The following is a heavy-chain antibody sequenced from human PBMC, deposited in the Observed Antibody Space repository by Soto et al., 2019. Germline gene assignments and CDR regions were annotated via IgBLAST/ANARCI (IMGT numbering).Heavy chain of an antibody. J-gene: IGHJ3*02. D-gene: IGHD3-22*01. CDR3: AKGWVITMIVVVPSDAFDI. V-gene: IGHV3-23*01. CDR2: ISGSGGST. CDR1: GFTFSSYA. Sequence: PGGSLRLSCAASGFTFSSYAMSWVRQAPGKGLEWVLAISGSGGSTYYADSVKGRFTISRDNSKNTLYLQMNSLRAEDTAVYYCAKGWVITMIVVVPSDAFDIWGQGTMVTVSS.